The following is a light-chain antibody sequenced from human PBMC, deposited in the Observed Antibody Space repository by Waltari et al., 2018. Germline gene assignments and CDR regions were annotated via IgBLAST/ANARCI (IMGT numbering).Light chain of an antibody. J-gene: IGLJ3*02. Sequence: QSALTQPASVSGTPGQSITISCTGTSSDIGTYNFVSWYQQHPGKVPKLMIFDVTKRPSGVSYRFFGSKSANTASLTISGLQAEDEANYYCTSYTTSSTWVFGGGTRLTVL. CDR2: DVT. CDR3: TSYTTSSTWV. V-gene: IGLV2-14*01. CDR1: SSDIGTYNF.